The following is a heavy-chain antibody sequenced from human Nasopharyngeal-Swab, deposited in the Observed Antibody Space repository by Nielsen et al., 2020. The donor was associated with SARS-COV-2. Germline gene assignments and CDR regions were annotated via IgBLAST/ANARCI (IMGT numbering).Heavy chain of an antibody. CDR2: IHYSGST. Sequence: WIRQPPGKGLEWIGYIHYSGSTNYNPSLKSRVTISVDTSKNQFSLKLSSVTAADTAVYYCARVGGDYYYYYYMDVWGKGTTVTVSS. CDR3: ARVGGDYYYYYYMDV. J-gene: IGHJ6*03. V-gene: IGHV4-61*06. D-gene: IGHD1-26*01.